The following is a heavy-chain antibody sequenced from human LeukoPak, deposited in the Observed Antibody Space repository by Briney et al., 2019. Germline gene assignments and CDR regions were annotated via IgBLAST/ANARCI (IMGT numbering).Heavy chain of an antibody. CDR3: AGSILTTFYCPDY. V-gene: IGHV3-30*03. Sequence: GGSLRLSCAASGFTLSTYAMHWVRQAPGKGLEWVAVISSDETNKYYADSVKGRFTISRDNSKNTLYLQMNRLRAEDTAVYYCAGSILTTFYCPDYWGQGTLVTVSS. D-gene: IGHD2/OR15-2a*01. CDR2: ISSDETNK. J-gene: IGHJ4*02. CDR1: GFTLSTYA.